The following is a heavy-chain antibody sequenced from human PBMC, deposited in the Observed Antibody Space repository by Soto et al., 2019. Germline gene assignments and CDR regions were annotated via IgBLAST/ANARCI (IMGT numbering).Heavy chain of an antibody. V-gene: IGHV4-31*03. D-gene: IGHD2-2*01. CDR1: GNSISGGGYY. J-gene: IGHJ4*02. Sequence: QVQLQESGPGLVKASQTLSLICTVSGNSISGGGYYWTWIRQHPGKGLEWIGYISFRGRTVYNPSLKSRVTMSVDTYSNPCSLRLSSVTAADTAVYYCARVPYAEDTCYYFDYWGQGSLVTVSS. CDR3: ARVPYAEDTCYYFDY. CDR2: ISFRGRT.